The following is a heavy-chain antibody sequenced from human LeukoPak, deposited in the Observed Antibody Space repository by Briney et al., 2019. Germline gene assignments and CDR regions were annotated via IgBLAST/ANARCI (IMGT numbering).Heavy chain of an antibody. CDR2: MNPKSGNT. CDR3: ARGPLEYCSGGTCYSGRNWFDP. J-gene: IGHJ5*02. CDR1: GYTFSNYD. D-gene: IGHD2-15*01. V-gene: IGHV1-8*02. Sequence: ASVKVSCKGSGYTFSNYDINWVRQATGQGLEWVGWMNPKSGNTDYAQKFQGRVTMTRDTSISTVYMELRRLRYDDTAAYYCARGPLEYCSGGTCYSGRNWFDPWGQGTLVTVSS.